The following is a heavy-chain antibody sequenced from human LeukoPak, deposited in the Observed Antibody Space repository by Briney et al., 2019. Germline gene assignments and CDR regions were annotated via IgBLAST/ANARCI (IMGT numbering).Heavy chain of an antibody. J-gene: IGHJ6*03. Sequence: QPGRSLRLSCAASGFTFSNYGMHWVRQAPGKGLEWVAIISYDGSNKYYADSVKGRFTIPRDNSKNTLYLQMDSLRAEDTAVYYCAKDFSLGISSFLTLREPRPMDISWYMDVWDKGTTVIVSS. V-gene: IGHV3-30*18. CDR2: ISYDGSNK. CDR1: GFTFSNYG. D-gene: IGHD2-2*03. CDR3: AKDFSLGISSFLTLREPRPMDISWYMDV.